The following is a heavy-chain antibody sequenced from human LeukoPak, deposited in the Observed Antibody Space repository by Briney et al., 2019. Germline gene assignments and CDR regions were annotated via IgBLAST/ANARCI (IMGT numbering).Heavy chain of an antibody. CDR3: ARDKVVGATWFDP. CDR2: IKQDGSEK. D-gene: IGHD1-26*01. J-gene: IGHJ5*02. Sequence: GGSLRLSCAASGFTFSSYWMSWVRQAPGKGLEWVANIKQDGSEKYYVDSVKGRFTISRDNAKNSLYLQMNSLRGEDTAMYYCARDKVVGATWFDPWGQGTLVTVSS. CDR1: GFTFSSYW. V-gene: IGHV3-7*01.